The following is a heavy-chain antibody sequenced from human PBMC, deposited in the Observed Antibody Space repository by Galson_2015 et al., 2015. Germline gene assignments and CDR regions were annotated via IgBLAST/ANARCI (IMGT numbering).Heavy chain of an antibody. V-gene: IGHV3-30*18. CDR3: AKRSLLGSGSYYNRDAFDI. CDR2: ISYDGSNK. J-gene: IGHJ3*02. Sequence: SLRLSRAASGFTFSSYGMHWVRQAPGKGLEWVAVISYDGSNKYYADSVKGRFTISRDNSKNTLYLQMNSLRAEDTAVYYCAKRSLLGSGSYYNRDAFDIWGQGTMVTVSS. CDR1: GFTFSSYG. D-gene: IGHD3-10*01.